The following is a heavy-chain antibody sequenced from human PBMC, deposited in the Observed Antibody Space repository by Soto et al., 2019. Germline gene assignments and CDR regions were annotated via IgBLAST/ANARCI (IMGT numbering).Heavy chain of an antibody. D-gene: IGHD6-19*01. V-gene: IGHV5-10-1*01. CDR1: GYEFTTKW. J-gene: IGHJ5*02. CDR2: IDPSDSYT. Sequence: PGESLKISCQDSGYEFTTKWISWVRQMPGKGLEWMGRIDPSDSYTNYSPSFQGHVTISADKSISTAYLQWSSLKASDTAMYYCARRVVAGTIWFDPWGQGTLVTVSS. CDR3: ARRVVAGTIWFDP.